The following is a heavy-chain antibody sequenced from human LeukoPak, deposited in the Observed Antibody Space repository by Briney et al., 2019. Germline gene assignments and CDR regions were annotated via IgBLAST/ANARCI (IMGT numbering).Heavy chain of an antibody. CDR2: ISYDGSNK. Sequence: PGGSLRLSCAASGFTFSSYAMHWVRQAPGKGLEWVAVISYDGSNKYYADSVKGRFTISRDNSKNTLYLQMNSLRAEDTAVYYCAKDREQWLLKGSYFDYWGQGTLVTVSS. J-gene: IGHJ4*02. D-gene: IGHD6-19*01. CDR1: GFTFSSYA. V-gene: IGHV3-30*04. CDR3: AKDREQWLLKGSYFDY.